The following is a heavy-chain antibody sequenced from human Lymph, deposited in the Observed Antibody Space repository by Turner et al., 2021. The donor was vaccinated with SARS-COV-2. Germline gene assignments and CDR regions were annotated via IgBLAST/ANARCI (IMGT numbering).Heavy chain of an antibody. J-gene: IGHJ6*02. CDR2: IKQDGSEK. Sequence: EVQLVESGGGLVQPGGSLSLSCAASGFTFSSYWMSWVRQAPGKGLEWVANIKQDGSEKYYEDSVKGRFTISRDNAKNSLYLQMNSLRADDTAVYFCARVGVRFEWSDGYHYYYAMDVWGQGTTVTVSS. D-gene: IGHD3-3*01. V-gene: IGHV3-7*03. CDR3: ARVGVRFEWSDGYHYYYAMDV. CDR1: GFTFSSYW.